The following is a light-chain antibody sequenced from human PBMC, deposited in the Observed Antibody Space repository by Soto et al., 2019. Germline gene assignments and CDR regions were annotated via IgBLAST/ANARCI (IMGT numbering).Light chain of an antibody. CDR1: QGISNY. V-gene: IGKV1-27*01. CDR2: AAS. CDR3: QKYNSAPLT. Sequence: DIQMTQSPSSLSASVGDRVTITCRASQGISNYLAWYQQKPGRVPRLLIYAASTLQSGVPSRFGGSGSGTDFTLTISSLQPEDVATYYCQKYNSAPLTFGPGTRVDIK. J-gene: IGKJ3*01.